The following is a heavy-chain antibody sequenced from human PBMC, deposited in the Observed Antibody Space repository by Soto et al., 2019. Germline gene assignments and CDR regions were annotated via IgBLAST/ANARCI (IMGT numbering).Heavy chain of an antibody. CDR1: GGTLSSYA. V-gene: IGHV1-69*06. CDR2: IIPIFGTA. Sequence: ASVKVSCKASGGTLSSYAISWVRQAPGQGLEWMGGIIPIFGTANYAQKFQGRVTITADKSTSTAYMELSSLRSDDTAVYYCARDRWEQPFDYWGQGTLVTVSS. D-gene: IGHD1-26*01. CDR3: ARDRWEQPFDY. J-gene: IGHJ4*02.